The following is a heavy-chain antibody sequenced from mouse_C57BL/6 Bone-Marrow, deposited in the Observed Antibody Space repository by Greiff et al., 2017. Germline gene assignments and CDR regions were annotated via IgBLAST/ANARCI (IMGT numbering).Heavy chain of an antibody. V-gene: IGHV1-81*01. CDR1: GYTFTSYG. CDR3: AREATVVAKWYFDV. CDR2: IYPRSGNT. D-gene: IGHD1-1*01. J-gene: IGHJ1*03. Sequence: VKLQESGAELARPGASVKLSCKASGYTFTSYGISWVKQRTGQGLEWIGEIYPRSGNTYYNEKFKGKATLTADKSSSTAYMELRSLTSEDSAVYFCAREATVVAKWYFDVWGTGTTVTVSS.